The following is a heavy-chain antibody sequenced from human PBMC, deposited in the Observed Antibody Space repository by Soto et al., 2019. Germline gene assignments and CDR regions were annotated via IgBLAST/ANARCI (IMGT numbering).Heavy chain of an antibody. V-gene: IGHV4-31*03. CDR1: GASISSGSYY. J-gene: IGHJ4*02. Sequence: QVQLQESGPGLVKPSQTLSLTCTVSGASISSGSYYWSWIRQLPGKGLEWIGYISNSGSTYYNPSLKSRVTISVDTSKNQFSLRVSSVTAADTAVYYCARAVYSNHDYWCQGTLVNVSS. D-gene: IGHD4-4*01. CDR2: ISNSGST. CDR3: ARAVYSNHDY.